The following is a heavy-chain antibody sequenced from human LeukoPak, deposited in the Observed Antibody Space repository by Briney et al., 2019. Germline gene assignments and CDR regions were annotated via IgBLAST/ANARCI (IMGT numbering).Heavy chain of an antibody. CDR3: AKDPLDY. V-gene: IGHV3-30*18. CDR2: ISYDGSNK. CDR1: GFTFSSYG. Sequence: QSGGSLRLSCAASGFTFSSYGMHWVRQAPGKGLEWVAVISYDGSNKYYADSVKGRFTISRDNSKNTLYLQMNSLSAEDTAVYYCAKDPLDYWGQGTLVTVSS. J-gene: IGHJ4*02.